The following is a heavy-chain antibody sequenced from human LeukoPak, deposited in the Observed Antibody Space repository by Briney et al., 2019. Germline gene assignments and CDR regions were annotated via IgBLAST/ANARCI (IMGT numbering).Heavy chain of an antibody. CDR3: ARYYYDNSGSIYAFDI. CDR2: TYYSGST. Sequence: SETLSLTCTVSGGSIGSYYWTWIRQPPGKGLEWIGYTYYSGSTNYNPSLKSRVTISVDTSKNQFSLKLSSVTTADTAVYYCARYYYDNSGSIYAFDIWGQGTMVTVSS. D-gene: IGHD3-22*01. J-gene: IGHJ3*02. V-gene: IGHV4-59*01. CDR1: GGSIGSYY.